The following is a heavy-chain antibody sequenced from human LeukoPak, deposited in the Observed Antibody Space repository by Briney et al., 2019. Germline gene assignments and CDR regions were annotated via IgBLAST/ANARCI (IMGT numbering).Heavy chain of an antibody. V-gene: IGHV3-21*01. CDR2: ISGSSRYI. CDR3: TRDPESYHEYYYYMDL. J-gene: IGHJ6*03. CDR1: GFNFGPLG. D-gene: IGHD1-14*01. Sequence: GGSLRLSCVASGFNFGPLGMSWVRQAPGKGPEWVSSISGSSRYIYYADSVKGRFTISRANAKNSMYLQMDSLRAEDTAVYYCTRDPESYHEYYYYMDLWGKGTTVTVSS.